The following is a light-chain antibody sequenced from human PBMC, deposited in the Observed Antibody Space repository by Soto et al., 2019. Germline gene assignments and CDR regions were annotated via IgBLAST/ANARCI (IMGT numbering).Light chain of an antibody. CDR3: QQRYSSPQT. CDR2: AAS. Sequence: DIQMTQSPSPLSASVGDRVTITCRASQSISSYLNWYQQKPGKAPNLLIYAASSLQSGVPSRFSGSGSGTDFTLTISSLQPEDFATYYCQQRYSSPQTFGQGTKLEIK. CDR1: QSISSY. V-gene: IGKV1-39*01. J-gene: IGKJ2*01.